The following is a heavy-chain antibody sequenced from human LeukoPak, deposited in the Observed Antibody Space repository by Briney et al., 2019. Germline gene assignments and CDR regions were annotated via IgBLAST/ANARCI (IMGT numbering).Heavy chain of an antibody. CDR3: ARGPFDRWFDP. CDR1: GGSISSYY. V-gene: IGHV4-59*01. J-gene: IGHJ5*02. D-gene: IGHD3-16*01. CDR2: IYYSGST. Sequence: SETLSLTCTVSGGSISSYYGSWIRQPPGKGLEWIGYIYYSGSTNYNPSLKSRVTISVDTSKNQFSLKLSSVTAADTAVYYCARGPFDRWFDPWGQGTLVTVSS.